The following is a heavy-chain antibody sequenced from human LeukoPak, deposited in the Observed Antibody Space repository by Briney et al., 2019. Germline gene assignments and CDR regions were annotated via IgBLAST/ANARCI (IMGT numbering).Heavy chain of an antibody. Sequence: GGSLRLSCAASGFSFSSYGMNWVRHAPGKGLEWVSFLYTDDNTNYADSVKGRFTISRDTSKNTLYLQMNSLRAEDTAVYYCAKESLNGDHDYYYMDVWGKGTTVTVSS. D-gene: IGHD4-17*01. CDR3: AKESLNGDHDYYYMDV. CDR2: LYTDDNT. J-gene: IGHJ6*03. V-gene: IGHV3-53*01. CDR1: GFSFSSYG.